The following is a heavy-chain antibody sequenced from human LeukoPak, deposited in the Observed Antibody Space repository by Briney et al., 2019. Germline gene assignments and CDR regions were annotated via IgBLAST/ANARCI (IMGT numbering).Heavy chain of an antibody. CDR1: GYTFTGYY. Sequence: GASVKVSCKASGYTFTGYYMHWVRQAPGQGLEWMGWINPNSGGTNYAQKFQGRVTMTRDTSISTAYMELSRLRSDDTAVYYCARDSGAVAVRHALDYWGQGTLVTVSS. D-gene: IGHD6-19*01. CDR2: INPNSGGT. J-gene: IGHJ4*02. V-gene: IGHV1-2*02. CDR3: ARDSGAVAVRHALDY.